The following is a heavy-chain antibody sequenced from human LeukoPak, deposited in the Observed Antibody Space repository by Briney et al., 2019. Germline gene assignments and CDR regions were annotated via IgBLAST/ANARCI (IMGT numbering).Heavy chain of an antibody. CDR3: ARDRSGYEYYYYYMDV. D-gene: IGHD5-12*01. J-gene: IGHJ6*03. V-gene: IGHV4-59*01. Sequence: SETLSLTCTVSGDSIDSYYWSWIRQPPGEGLQWIGYVFYSGPTNYDASLKSRVAISVDTSKNQFSLKLSSVTAADTAVYYCARDRSGYEYYYYYMDVWGKGTTVTVSS. CDR1: GDSIDSYY. CDR2: VFYSGPT.